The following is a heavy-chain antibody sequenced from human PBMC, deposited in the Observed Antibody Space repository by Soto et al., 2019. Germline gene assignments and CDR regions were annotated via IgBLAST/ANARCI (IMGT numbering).Heavy chain of an antibody. V-gene: IGHV3-23*01. D-gene: IGHD1-26*01. CDR2: IRRTGDTT. CDR3: AKEKDLLAPGSVDF. CDR1: GFTFSNYA. Sequence: GSLRLSCAASGFTFSNYAISWVRQAQGKGLEWVSFIRRTGDTTYYADSVQGRFTISRDNSKNTLYLQMNSLRAEDTAVYYCAKEKDLLAPGSVDFWGQGTLVTVSS. J-gene: IGHJ4*02.